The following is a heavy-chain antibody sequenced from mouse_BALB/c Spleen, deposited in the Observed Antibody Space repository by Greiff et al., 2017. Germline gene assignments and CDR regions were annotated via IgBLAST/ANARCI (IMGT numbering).Heavy chain of an antibody. CDR2: ISYSGST. CDR1: GYSITSDYA. Sequence: DVQLQESGPGLVKPSQSLSLTCTVTGYSITSDYAWNWIRQFPGNKLEWMGYISYSGSTSYNPSLKSRISITRDTSKNQFFLQLNSVTTEDTATYYCARSYYAMDYWGQGTSVTVSS. CDR3: ARSYYAMDY. J-gene: IGHJ4*01. V-gene: IGHV3-2*02.